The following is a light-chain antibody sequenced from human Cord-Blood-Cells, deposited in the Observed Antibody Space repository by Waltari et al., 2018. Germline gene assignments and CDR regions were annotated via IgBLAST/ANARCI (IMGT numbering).Light chain of an antibody. V-gene: IGLV2-14*01. Sequence: QSALTQPASVSGSPGQSITISCTGTSSDVGGYNYGSWYQQHPGKAPKLMIYEVSNRPSGVSNRFSGSKSGNTASLTISGLQAEDESDYYCSSYTSSSPWVFGGGTKLTVL. CDR3: SSYTSSSPWV. CDR1: SSDVGGYNY. J-gene: IGLJ3*02. CDR2: EVS.